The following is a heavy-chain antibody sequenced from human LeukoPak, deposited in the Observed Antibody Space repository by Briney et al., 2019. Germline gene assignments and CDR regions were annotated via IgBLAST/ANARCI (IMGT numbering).Heavy chain of an antibody. Sequence: GGSLRLSCAASGFTLSSYWMSWVRQAPGKGLEWVANIKQDGSEKYYVDSVKGRFTISRDNPGNVFYLQMDSLRAEDTAVYYCTRVAQSGPTGWFDPWGQGTLVTVSS. CDR1: GFTLSSYW. V-gene: IGHV3-7*01. CDR3: TRVAQSGPTGWFDP. CDR2: IKQDGSEK. D-gene: IGHD1-1*01. J-gene: IGHJ5*02.